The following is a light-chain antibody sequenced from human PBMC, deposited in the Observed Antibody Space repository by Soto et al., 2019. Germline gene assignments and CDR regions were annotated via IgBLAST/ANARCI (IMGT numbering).Light chain of an antibody. J-gene: IGKJ1*01. CDR3: QQYGTSPWA. V-gene: IGKV3-20*01. CDR1: QSVGRNY. Sequence: EIVLTQFPGTLSLSPGERATLSCRASQSVGRNYVAWYQQKPGQAPRVIIYAASNRASGIPDRFSGSGSGSEFTLTISRLEPEDFAVYYCQQYGTSPWAFGQGTKVEIK. CDR2: AAS.